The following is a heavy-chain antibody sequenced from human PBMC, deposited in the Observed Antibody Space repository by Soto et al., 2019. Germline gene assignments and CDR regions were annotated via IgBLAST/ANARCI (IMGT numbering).Heavy chain of an antibody. D-gene: IGHD3-10*01. J-gene: IGHJ3*01. CDR1: GYTFTSYA. CDR3: ARGKASSFDV. V-gene: IGHV1-3*01. CDR2: INAGNGNT. Sequence: ASVKVSCKASGYTFTSYAMHWVRQAPGQRLEWMGWINAGNGNTKYSQKFQGRVTINPDTSTNQFSLQLNSVTPEDTAVYYCARGKASSFDVWGQGTMVTVSS.